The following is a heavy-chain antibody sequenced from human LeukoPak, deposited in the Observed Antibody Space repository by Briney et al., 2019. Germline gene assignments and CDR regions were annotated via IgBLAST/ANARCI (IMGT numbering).Heavy chain of an antibody. Sequence: GGSLRLSCAASGFAFSLYWMTWVRQAPGKGLEWVAKINPDGTKTSYADFVEGRFTISRDNANDLLYLQGRSRRAGDTAVYYCAHSPMILDGHYWGHGTLVTVSS. J-gene: IGHJ4*01. CDR1: GFAFSLYW. CDR2: INPDGTKT. V-gene: IGHV3-7*01. CDR3: AHSPMILDGHY. D-gene: IGHD3-22*01.